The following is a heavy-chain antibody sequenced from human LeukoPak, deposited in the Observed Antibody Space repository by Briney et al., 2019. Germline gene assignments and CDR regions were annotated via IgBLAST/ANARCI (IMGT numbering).Heavy chain of an antibody. D-gene: IGHD1-20*01. V-gene: IGHV4-59*13. Sequence: SETLSLTCTVSGGSISSYYWSWIRQPPGKGLEWIGYIYYSGSTNYDPSLKSRVTMSVDTSKNQFPLNLSSVTAADTAVYYCARAITGTTFAFDIWGQGTMVTVSS. CDR3: ARAITGTTFAFDI. CDR2: IYYSGST. CDR1: GGSISSYY. J-gene: IGHJ3*02.